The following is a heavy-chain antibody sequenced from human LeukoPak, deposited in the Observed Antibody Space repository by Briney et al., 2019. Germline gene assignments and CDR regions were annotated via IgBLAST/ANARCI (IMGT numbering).Heavy chain of an antibody. V-gene: IGHV4-34*01. D-gene: IGHD1-1*01. Sequence: PSESLSLICAVYGGSFSGYYWSWIRQPPGKWREWIGEINHSGSTNYNPSLKSRVTISVDTSKNQFSLKLSSVTAAETAVYYGARVDNWNRGYLYYGMDVWLKGTTVTVSS. CDR1: GGSFSGYY. J-gene: IGHJ6*04. CDR2: INHSGST. CDR3: ARVDNWNRGYLYYGMDV.